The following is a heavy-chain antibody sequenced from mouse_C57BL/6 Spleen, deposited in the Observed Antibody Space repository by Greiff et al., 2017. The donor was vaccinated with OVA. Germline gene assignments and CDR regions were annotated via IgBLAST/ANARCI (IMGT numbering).Heavy chain of an antibody. D-gene: IGHD1-1*01. CDR3: ARGHGSNFDD. CDR1: GFNFTSYW. V-gene: IGHV1-64*01. J-gene: IGHJ2*01. Sequence: QVQLQQPGAELVKPGASVKLSCTASGFNFTSYWMHWVKQRPGQGLEWIGMIHPDSGSTNYTAKFKSKATLTVDTSSSTAYMQLSSLTSEDSAVYYCARGHGSNFDDWGQGTTLTVSS. CDR2: IHPDSGST.